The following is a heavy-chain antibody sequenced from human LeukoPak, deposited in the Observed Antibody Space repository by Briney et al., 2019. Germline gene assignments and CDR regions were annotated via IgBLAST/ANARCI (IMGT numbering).Heavy chain of an antibody. D-gene: IGHD2-2*01. V-gene: IGHV3-21*01. CDR1: GFTFSSYS. CDR2: ISNSSSYI. J-gene: IGHJ3*02. Sequence: GGSLRLSCAASGFTFSSYSMNWVRQAPGKGLEWVSSISNSSSYIYYADSVKGRFTISRDNAKNSLYLQMNSLRAEDTAVYYCARPLSGYCSSTICYRKSHAVDIWGQGTMVTVSS. CDR3: ARPLSGYCSSTICYRKSHAVDI.